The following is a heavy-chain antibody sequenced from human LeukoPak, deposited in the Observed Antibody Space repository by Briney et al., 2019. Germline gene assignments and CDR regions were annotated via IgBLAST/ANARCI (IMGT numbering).Heavy chain of an antibody. Sequence: GGSLRLSCAASGFAFSNYGLHWVRQAPGKGLEWVAFIQYDGSNKFHTDSVKGRFTISRDNSKNTLFLQMNSLRAEDTAVYYCAKPGGRVGESLNGIDYWGEGTLVTVS. CDR1: GFAFSNYG. D-gene: IGHD3-10*01. CDR3: AKPGGRVGESLNGIDY. V-gene: IGHV3-30*02. CDR2: IQYDGSNK. J-gene: IGHJ4*02.